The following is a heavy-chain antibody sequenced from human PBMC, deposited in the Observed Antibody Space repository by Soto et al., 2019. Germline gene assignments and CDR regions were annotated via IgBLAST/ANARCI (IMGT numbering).Heavy chain of an antibody. CDR1: GGSISTYY. CDR3: ARGGRSAHYYYMGV. V-gene: IGHV4-59*01. Sequence: QVQLQESGPGLVKPSETLSLTCTVSGGSISTYYWSWVRQPPGKGLEWIGYVYYSGSTNYNPSLKSRVTISVDTSKNQFSLKLTSVTAADTAMYYCARGGRSAHYYYMGVWGKGTTVTVSS. J-gene: IGHJ6*03. CDR2: VYYSGST.